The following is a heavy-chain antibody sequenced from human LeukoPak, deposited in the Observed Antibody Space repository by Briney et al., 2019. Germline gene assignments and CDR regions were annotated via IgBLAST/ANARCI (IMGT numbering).Heavy chain of an antibody. V-gene: IGHV5-51*01. D-gene: IGHD5-18*01. J-gene: IGHJ4*02. CDR1: GYLFTRYW. CDR2: IYPRDSDG. Sequence: GGALKISFKGPGYLFTRYWIGLVRQLPGKGVEWMGIIYPRDSDGRYSPSFQRQVTISADKSISTAYLQWSSLKASDTAMYYCARLVDTAYYWGQGTLVTVSS. CDR3: ARLVDTAYY.